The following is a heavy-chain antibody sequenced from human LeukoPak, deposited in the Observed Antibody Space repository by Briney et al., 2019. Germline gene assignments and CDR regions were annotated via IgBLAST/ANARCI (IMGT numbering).Heavy chain of an antibody. Sequence: GGSLRLSCAASGFTFNEYAMYWVRHAAGKGLEWVSLISGDGGTTSYAESVKGRFTISRDNSENSVDMQMKSQRTEDTALYYCAKARRSGTHYSDFDYWGQGTLVTVSS. V-gene: IGHV3-43*02. CDR1: GFTFNEYA. CDR2: ISGDGGTT. D-gene: IGHD1-26*01. J-gene: IGHJ4*02. CDR3: AKARRSGTHYSDFDY.